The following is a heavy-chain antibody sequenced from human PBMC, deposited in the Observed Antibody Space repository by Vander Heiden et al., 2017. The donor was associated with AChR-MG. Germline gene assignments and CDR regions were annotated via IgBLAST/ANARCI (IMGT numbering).Heavy chain of an antibody. J-gene: IGHJ4*02. CDR3: ARYDTGWYAY. Sequence: QVQLVESGGDLVKPGGSLRLYWAASGFSFSDSYMSWIRQAPGKGLEWVSYIRGNSRTIYYADSVKGRFTISRDNSKNTLYLQLNSLKAEDTAVYFCARYDTGWYAYWGPGTLVTVSS. CDR1: GFSFSDSY. D-gene: IGHD6-19*01. V-gene: IGHV3-11*01. CDR2: IRGNSRTI.